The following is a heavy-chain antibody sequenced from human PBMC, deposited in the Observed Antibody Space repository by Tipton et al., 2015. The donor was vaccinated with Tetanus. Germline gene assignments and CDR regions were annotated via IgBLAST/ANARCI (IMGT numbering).Heavy chain of an antibody. Sequence: TLSLTCTVSGGSISSYYWSWIRQPPGKGLEWIGYIYYSGSTNYNPSLKSRVTISVDTSKNQFSLKLSSVTAADTAVYYCARGNNDFPKKGPFDYWGQGTLVTVSA. V-gene: IGHV4-59*01. J-gene: IGHJ4*02. CDR3: ARGNNDFPKKGPFDY. CDR1: GGSISSYY. CDR2: IYYSGST. D-gene: IGHD3-3*01.